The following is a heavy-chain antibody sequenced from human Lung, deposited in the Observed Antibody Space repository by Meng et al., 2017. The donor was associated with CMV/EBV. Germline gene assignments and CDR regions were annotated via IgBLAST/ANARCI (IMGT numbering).Heavy chain of an antibody. CDR2: MRYGGDDI. CDR3: AKDYPNTWSNYFDS. D-gene: IGHD2-8*02. J-gene: IGHJ4*02. CDR1: GFPFSDYG. V-gene: IGHV3-30*02. Sequence: GESXKISCEASGFPFSDYGMHWVRQVPGKGLEWVAFMRYGGDDIYYRDSVRGRFTVSRDNSKNTLYLQMDSLRPGDRALYYCAKDYPNTWSNYFDSLGRGXLVTVSS.